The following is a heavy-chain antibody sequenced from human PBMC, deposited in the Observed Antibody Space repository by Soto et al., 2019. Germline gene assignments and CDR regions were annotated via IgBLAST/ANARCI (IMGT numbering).Heavy chain of an antibody. D-gene: IGHD4-17*01. Sequence: QLQLQESGSGLVKPSQTLSLTCAVSGGSISSGGYSWSWIRQPPGKGLEWLGYIYHSGSTYYNPSLKSRVTISVDRSKNQFSLKLSSVTAADTAVYYCARAHYGDYGYGMDVWGQGTTVTVSS. CDR3: ARAHYGDYGYGMDV. V-gene: IGHV4-30-2*01. J-gene: IGHJ6*02. CDR2: IYHSGST. CDR1: GGSISSGGYS.